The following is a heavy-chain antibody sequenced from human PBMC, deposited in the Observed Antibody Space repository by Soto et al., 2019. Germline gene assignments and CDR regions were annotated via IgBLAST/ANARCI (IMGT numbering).Heavy chain of an antibody. CDR3: AKDSSVTAAGSGGWFDP. Sequence: QVQLVESGGGVVQRGRSLRLSCAASGFDFNTYGLHWVRQAPGKGLEWVAAISFDGGNQYYADSVKGRFTISRDKSNSTLYLQMNSLGAEDTATYFCAKDSSVTAAGSGGWFDPWGPGTLVIVSS. CDR2: ISFDGGNQ. V-gene: IGHV3-30*18. D-gene: IGHD6-13*01. CDR1: GFDFNTYG. J-gene: IGHJ5*02.